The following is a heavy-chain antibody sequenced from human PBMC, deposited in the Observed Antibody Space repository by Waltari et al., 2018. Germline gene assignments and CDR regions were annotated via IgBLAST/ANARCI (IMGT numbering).Heavy chain of an antibody. CDR1: GASISTNNW. CDR3: ARDRGRGLYLDS. J-gene: IGHJ4*02. D-gene: IGHD2-15*01. Sequence: QMQLQESGPGLVKPSGTLSLTCVVSGASISTNNWWSWVRQSPEKGLEWRGQVQRSGRTNYNPSFASRVDMSLEMSINQFSLKVVSATAADTAVYYCARDRGRGLYLDSWGQGTLVTVSP. V-gene: IGHV4-4*02. CDR2: VQRSGRT.